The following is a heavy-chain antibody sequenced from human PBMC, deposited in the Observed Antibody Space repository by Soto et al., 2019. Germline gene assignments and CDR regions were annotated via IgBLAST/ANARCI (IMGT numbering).Heavy chain of an antibody. CDR3: AKEIAARLPAYYYYGMDV. CDR1: GFTFDDYA. D-gene: IGHD6-6*01. V-gene: IGHV3-9*01. Sequence: PGGSLRLSCAASGFTFDDYAMHWVRQAPGKGLEWVSGMSWNSGSIGYADSVKGRFTISRDNAKNSLYLQMNSLRAEDTALYYCAKEIAARLPAYYYYGMDVWATGPRSPSP. CDR2: MSWNSGSI. J-gene: IGHJ6*02.